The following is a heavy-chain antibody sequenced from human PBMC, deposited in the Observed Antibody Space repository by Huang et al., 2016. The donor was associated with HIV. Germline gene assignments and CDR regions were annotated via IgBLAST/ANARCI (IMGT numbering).Heavy chain of an antibody. CDR3: ARDHWYPLQNWFDL. Sequence: QVELVQSGAEVKRPGASVRVSCKAAGYIFTKYGINWVRQAPGQGLEWMGWISAYNGNTNYAEKFQGRVTLTRDTSATTAYMELRDVTSADTAVYCCARDHWYPLQNWFDLWGQGTLVTVSS. V-gene: IGHV1-18*01. CDR1: GYIFTKYG. J-gene: IGHJ5*01. CDR2: ISAYNGNT. D-gene: IGHD1-1*01.